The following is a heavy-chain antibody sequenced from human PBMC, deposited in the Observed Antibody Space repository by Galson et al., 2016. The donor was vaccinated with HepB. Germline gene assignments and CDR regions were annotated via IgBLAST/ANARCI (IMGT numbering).Heavy chain of an antibody. CDR3: ARGPTVMIVGDYYFNY. V-gene: IGHV1-18*04. Sequence: SVKVSCKATGYTFNTYGISWVRQAPGQGLEWMGWISADNGNTNYAQKFQGRVTTTTDTSTSTAYMELRSLRSDDTALYYCARGPTVMIVGDYYFNYWGQGTLVTVSS. J-gene: IGHJ4*02. D-gene: IGHD3-22*01. CDR1: GYTFNTYG. CDR2: ISADNGNT.